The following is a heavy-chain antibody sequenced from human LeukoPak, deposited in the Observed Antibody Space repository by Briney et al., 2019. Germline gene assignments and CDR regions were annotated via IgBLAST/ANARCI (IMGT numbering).Heavy chain of an antibody. J-gene: IGHJ4*02. V-gene: IGHV1-46*01. Sequence: ASVKVSCKASGYTFTDYYMHWVRQAPGQGLEWMGIINPSGGGSSYAQKFQGRVTMTRDTSTSTVYMELSSLRSEDTALYYCAREAAAGTTSFDYWGQGTLVTVSS. CDR1: GYTFTDYY. CDR3: AREAAAGTTSFDY. D-gene: IGHD6-13*01. CDR2: INPSGGGS.